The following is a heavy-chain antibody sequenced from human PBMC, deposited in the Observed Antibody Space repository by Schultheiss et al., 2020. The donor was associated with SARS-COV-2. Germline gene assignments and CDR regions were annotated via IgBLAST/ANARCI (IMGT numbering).Heavy chain of an antibody. V-gene: IGHV3-15*01. J-gene: IGHJ6*02. Sequence: GESLKISCAASGFTFSNAWMSWVRQAPGKGLEWVGRIKSKTDGGTTDYAAPVKGRFSISRDDSKNTLYLQMNSLKTEDTAVYYCTTDPIVVVPAVIYYYGMDVWGQGTTVTVSS. CDR2: IKSKTDGGTT. D-gene: IGHD2-2*01. CDR1: GFTFSNAW. CDR3: TTDPIVVVPAVIYYYGMDV.